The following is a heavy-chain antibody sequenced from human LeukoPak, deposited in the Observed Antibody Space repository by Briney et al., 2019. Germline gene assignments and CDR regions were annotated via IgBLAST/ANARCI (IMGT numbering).Heavy chain of an antibody. CDR2: VYYSGTT. CDR3: ANYGSGTYRFDP. Sequence: SETLSLTCSVSGGSINSNNYYWAWIRQPPGKRLNWIGTVYYSGTTYYNPSLKSRVTISVDTSKNQFSLMLSSVTAADTAVYYCANYGSGTYRFDPWGQGTLVTVSS. CDR1: GGSINSNNYY. J-gene: IGHJ5*02. D-gene: IGHD3-10*01. V-gene: IGHV4-39*07.